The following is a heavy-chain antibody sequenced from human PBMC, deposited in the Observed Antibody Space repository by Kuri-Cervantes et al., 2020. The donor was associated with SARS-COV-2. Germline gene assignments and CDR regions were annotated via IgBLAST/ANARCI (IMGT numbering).Heavy chain of an antibody. V-gene: IGHV3-30*03. CDR1: GSTFSSYG. J-gene: IGHJ5*02. Sequence: GESLKISCAASGSTFSSYGMHWVRQAPGKGLEWVAVISYDGSNKYYADSVKGRFTISRDNSKNTLYLQMNSLRAEDTAVYYCAREEYCSSTSCGNWFDPWGQGTLVTVSS. CDR3: AREEYCSSTSCGNWFDP. CDR2: ISYDGSNK. D-gene: IGHD2-2*01.